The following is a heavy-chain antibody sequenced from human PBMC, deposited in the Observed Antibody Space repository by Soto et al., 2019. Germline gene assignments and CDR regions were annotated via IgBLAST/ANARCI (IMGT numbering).Heavy chain of an antibody. J-gene: IGHJ4*02. CDR2: ISGSGGST. CDR1: GFTFSSYA. V-gene: IGHV3-23*01. D-gene: IGHD6-19*01. Sequence: PWGSLRLSCAASGFTFSSYAMSWVRQAPGKGLEWVSAISGSGGSTYYADSVKGRFTISRDNSKNTLYLQMNSLRAEDTAVYYCAKYEYSSGWYPFLDYWGQGTLVTVSS. CDR3: AKYEYSSGWYPFLDY.